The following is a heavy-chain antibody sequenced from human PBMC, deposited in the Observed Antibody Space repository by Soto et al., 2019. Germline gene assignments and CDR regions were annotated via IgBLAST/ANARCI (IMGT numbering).Heavy chain of an antibody. CDR3: ARPKRSGYNRGDSYYHTMDV. D-gene: IGHD3-3*01. Sequence: QLQLVQSGAEVKKSGSSVKVSCTASGGTSSNFVITWVRQVPGQGLEWLGGILPMFGAVKYAQNFQDRLTLTADRSTNTAAMELGSLPSDDTAVYYCARPKRSGYNRGDSYYHTMDVWGHGTTVTVS. V-gene: IGHV1-69*06. CDR2: ILPMFGAV. CDR1: GGTSSNFV. J-gene: IGHJ6*02.